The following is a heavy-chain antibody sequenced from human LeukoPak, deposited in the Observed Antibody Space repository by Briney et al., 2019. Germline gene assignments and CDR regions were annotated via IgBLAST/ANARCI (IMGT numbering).Heavy chain of an antibody. J-gene: IGHJ4*02. CDR3: ARASGSYQDFDC. CDR2: LTSNSSHI. Sequence: GVTLRLPCAASGFTFSSYSMNCVPHAPGKGLEWVSYLTSNSSHIYYTDSVKGGLTISRDNVKISMYMQMNRLGDEDTGVYYCARASGSYQDFDCWGQGTLVTVSS. D-gene: IGHD1-26*01. CDR1: GFTFSSYS. V-gene: IGHV3-48*02.